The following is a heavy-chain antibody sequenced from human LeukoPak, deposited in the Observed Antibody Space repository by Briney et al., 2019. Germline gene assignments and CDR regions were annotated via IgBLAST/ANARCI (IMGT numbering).Heavy chain of an antibody. V-gene: IGHV1-2*02. CDR2: INPNSGGT. CDR3: ARHYGDYGNPFNC. Sequence: SVKVSCKASVYTFTAYFIHSVRQAPGQGLEWMGWINPNSGGTNYAQKFQGRVSMTRDTSISTAYMELSRLRSDDTAVYYCARHYGDYGNPFNCWGQGTLVTVSS. D-gene: IGHD4-17*01. CDR1: VYTFTAYF. J-gene: IGHJ4*02.